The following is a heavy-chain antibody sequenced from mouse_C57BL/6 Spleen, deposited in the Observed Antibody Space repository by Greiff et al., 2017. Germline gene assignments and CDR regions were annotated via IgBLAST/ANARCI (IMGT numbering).Heavy chain of an antibody. Sequence: VHLVESGAELVRPGASVTLSCKASGYTFTDYEMHWVKQTPVHGLEWIGAIDPENGGTAYNQKFKGKAILTADKSSSTAYMESRSLTSEDSAVYYGTRGAMDYWGQGTSGTVSS. CDR2: IDPENGGT. J-gene: IGHJ4*01. CDR3: TRGAMDY. V-gene: IGHV1-15*01. CDR1: GYTFTDYE.